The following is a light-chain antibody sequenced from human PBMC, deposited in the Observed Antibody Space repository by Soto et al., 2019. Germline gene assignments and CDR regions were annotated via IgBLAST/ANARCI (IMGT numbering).Light chain of an antibody. Sequence: QSALTQPPSASGSPGQSVTISCTGTSSDVGGYNYVSRYQQHPGKAPKLMIYEVSKRPSGVPDRFSGSKSGNTASLTVSGLQAEDEADYYCTSYAGRNNVVFGGGTKVTVL. J-gene: IGLJ2*01. CDR1: SSDVGGYNY. CDR3: TSYAGRNNVV. CDR2: EVS. V-gene: IGLV2-8*01.